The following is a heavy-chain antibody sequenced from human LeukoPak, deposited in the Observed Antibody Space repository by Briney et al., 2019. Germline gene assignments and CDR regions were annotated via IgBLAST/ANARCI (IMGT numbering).Heavy chain of an antibody. Sequence: GGSLRLSCAASGNYWMHWVRQAPGKGLVWVSHINSDGSWTSYADSVKGRFTISKDNAKNTVYLQMNSLRAEDTAVYYCAKGTTVTTEKPNWFDPWGQGTLVTVSS. J-gene: IGHJ5*02. V-gene: IGHV3-74*01. CDR3: AKGTTVTTEKPNWFDP. CDR1: GNYW. D-gene: IGHD4-17*01. CDR2: INSDGSWT.